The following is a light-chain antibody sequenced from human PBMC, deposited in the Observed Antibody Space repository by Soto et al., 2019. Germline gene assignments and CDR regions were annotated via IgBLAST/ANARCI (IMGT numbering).Light chain of an antibody. J-gene: IGLJ3*02. Sequence: QAVVTQPPSASGTPGQRVTISCSGGSSNIGSNTVNWYQKLPGTAPKLLISNNNQRPSGVPDRFSGSKSGTSASLAISGLQSEDETDYYCAAWDDGLDGVLFGGGTKLTVL. CDR2: NNN. V-gene: IGLV1-44*01. CDR3: AAWDDGLDGVL. CDR1: SSNIGSNT.